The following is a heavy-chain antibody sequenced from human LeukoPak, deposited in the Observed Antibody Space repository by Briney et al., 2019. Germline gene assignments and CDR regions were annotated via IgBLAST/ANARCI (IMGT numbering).Heavy chain of an antibody. Sequence: GGSLRLSCATSGFTFSTYWMSWVRQAPGKGLEWVANIKQDGSETYYADSVKGRFTIFRDNAKNSLYLQMDSLRVEDTAVYYCANGDGFDYWGQGTLVIISS. CDR1: GFTFSTYW. V-gene: IGHV3-7*01. D-gene: IGHD5-24*01. CDR3: ANGDGFDY. CDR2: IKQDGSET. J-gene: IGHJ4*02.